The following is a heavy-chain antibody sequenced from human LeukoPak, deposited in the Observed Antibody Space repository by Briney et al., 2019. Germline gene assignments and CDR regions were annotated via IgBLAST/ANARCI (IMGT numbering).Heavy chain of an antibody. CDR2: IYSGGST. Sequence: GGSLRLSCGGSGFTVSSNYMSWVRQAPGNGLEWVSVIYSGGSTYYADSVKGRFTISRDNSKNTLYLQMNSLRAEDTAVYYCARDIREGYFDYWGQGTLVTVSS. V-gene: IGHV3-66*01. CDR1: GFTVSSNY. CDR3: ARDIREGYFDY. J-gene: IGHJ4*02.